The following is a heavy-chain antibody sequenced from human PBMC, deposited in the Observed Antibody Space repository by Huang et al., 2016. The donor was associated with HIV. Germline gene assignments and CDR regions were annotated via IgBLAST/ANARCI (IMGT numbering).Heavy chain of an antibody. CDR3: ARDHHDFWRGYRRMYFFDH. CDR1: GGSISTHY. CDR2: IDYSGGN. Sequence: QVQLPESGPGLVKPSETLSLTCTVSGGSISTHYWCWVRQPPGKGLEWLGSIDYSGGNNYIPTLKGRVTILLDTCKNQFSLRVNSVTAADTAMYYCARDHHDFWRGYRRMYFFDHWGQGTLVTVSS. J-gene: IGHJ4*02. D-gene: IGHD3-3*01. V-gene: IGHV4-59*11.